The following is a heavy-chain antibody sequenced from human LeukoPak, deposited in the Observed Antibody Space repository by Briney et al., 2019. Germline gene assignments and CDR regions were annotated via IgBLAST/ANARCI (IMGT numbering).Heavy chain of an antibody. CDR3: AKGRDAYNYWYFDL. CDR2: ISGSGGST. V-gene: IGHV3-23*01. J-gene: IGHJ2*01. CDR1: RFTFSTYG. D-gene: IGHD5-24*01. Sequence: GGSLRLSCAASRFTFSTYGMSWVRQAPGTGREWVSAISGSGGSTYNADSVKGRFTMSRDNSKNTLYLQMNSLRAEDTAVYYCAKGRDAYNYWYFDLWGRGTLVTVSS.